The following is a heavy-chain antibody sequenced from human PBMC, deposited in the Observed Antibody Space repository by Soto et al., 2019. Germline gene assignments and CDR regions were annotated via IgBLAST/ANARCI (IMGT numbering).Heavy chain of an antibody. CDR2: ISSNGGTT. CDR1: GFTFSSYD. D-gene: IGHD5-18*01. Sequence: PGGSLRLACVASGFTFSSYDMHWVRQAPGKGLEYVSSISSNGGTTYYGNSVKGRFTISRDNAKNSLYLQMNSLRAEDTAVYYCARDSGYSYGPLDYWGQGTLVTVSS. J-gene: IGHJ4*02. CDR3: ARDSGYSYGPLDY. V-gene: IGHV3-64*01.